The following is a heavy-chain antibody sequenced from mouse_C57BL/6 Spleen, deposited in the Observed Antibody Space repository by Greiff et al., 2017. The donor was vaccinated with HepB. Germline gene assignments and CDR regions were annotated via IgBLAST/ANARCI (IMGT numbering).Heavy chain of an antibody. Sequence: VQLQQSGAELVMPGASVKLSCKASGYTFTSYWMHWVKQRPGQGLEWIGEIDPSDSYTNYNQKFKGKSTLTVDKSSSTAYMQLSSLTSEDSAVYYCARGDGFDYWGQGTTLTVSS. CDR2: IDPSDSYT. V-gene: IGHV1-69*01. J-gene: IGHJ2*01. CDR1: GYTFTSYW. CDR3: ARGDGFDY.